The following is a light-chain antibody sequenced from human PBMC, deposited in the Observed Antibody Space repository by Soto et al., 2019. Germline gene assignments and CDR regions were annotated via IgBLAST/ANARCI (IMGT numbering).Light chain of an antibody. CDR3: LLYYGGAHLV. CDR2: TTN. CDR1: TGAVTSGNY. J-gene: IGLJ3*02. Sequence: QAVVTQEPSLTVSPGGTVPLTCASNTGAVTSGNYASWFQQKPGQAPRTLIYTTNNKHSWTPARFSGSLLGDKAALTVSGVQPEDEADYYCLLYYGGAHLVFGGGTKLTVL. V-gene: IGLV7-43*01.